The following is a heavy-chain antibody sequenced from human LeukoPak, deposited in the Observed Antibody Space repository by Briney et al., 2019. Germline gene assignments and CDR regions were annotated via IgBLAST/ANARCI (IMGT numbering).Heavy chain of an antibody. CDR1: GYTFTTYE. V-gene: IGHV1-8*02. Sequence: ASVKVSCKASGYTFTTYEMHWVRQATGQGLEWMGWMNPNSGNTGYAQKFQGRVTMTRNTSISTAYMELSSLRSEDTAVYYCARSLTLYYDSSGYPTGAGMDVWGQGTTVTVSS. D-gene: IGHD3-22*01. CDR2: MNPNSGNT. J-gene: IGHJ6*02. CDR3: ARSLTLYYDSSGYPTGAGMDV.